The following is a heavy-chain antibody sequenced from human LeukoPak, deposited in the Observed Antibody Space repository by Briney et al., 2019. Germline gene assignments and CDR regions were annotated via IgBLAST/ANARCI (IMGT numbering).Heavy chain of an antibody. CDR3: ASLLGYCSSTSCYEYFDY. CDR1: GFTFSSYW. D-gene: IGHD2-2*01. V-gene: IGHV3-7*01. Sequence: GGSLRLSCAASGFTFSSYWMSWVRQAPGKGLEWVANIKQDGSEKYYVDSLKGRFTISRDNAKNSLYLQMNSLRAEDTAVYYCASLLGYCSSTSCYEYFDYWGQGTLVTVSS. J-gene: IGHJ4*02. CDR2: IKQDGSEK.